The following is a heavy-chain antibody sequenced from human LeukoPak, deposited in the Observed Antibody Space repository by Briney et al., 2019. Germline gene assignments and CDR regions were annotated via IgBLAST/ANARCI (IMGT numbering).Heavy chain of an antibody. CDR3: AREAGDQGWFDP. D-gene: IGHD1-14*01. CDR2: IRYDGSNK. Sequence: GGSLRLSCAASGFTFSSYGMHWVRQAPGKGLEWVAFIRYDGSNKYYADSVKGRFTISRDNSKNTLYLQMNSLRADDTAVYYCAREAGDQGWFDPWGQGTLVTVSS. J-gene: IGHJ5*02. CDR1: GFTFSSYG. V-gene: IGHV3-30*02.